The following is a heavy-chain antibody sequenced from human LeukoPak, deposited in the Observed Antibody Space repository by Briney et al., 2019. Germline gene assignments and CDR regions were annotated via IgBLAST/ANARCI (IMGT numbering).Heavy chain of an antibody. Sequence: SETLSLTCGVAGGSFSGYDWSWVRQPPGKGLEWIGEINYGGDTNYNPSLKSRVTISVDTSKNQFSLKVRSVTAADTAVYFCARGLGWKVTPMGLFYMDVWGEGATVTVSS. CDR3: ARGLGWKVTPMGLFYMDV. V-gene: IGHV4-34*01. CDR2: INYGGDT. J-gene: IGHJ6*03. D-gene: IGHD1-1*01. CDR1: GGSFSGYD.